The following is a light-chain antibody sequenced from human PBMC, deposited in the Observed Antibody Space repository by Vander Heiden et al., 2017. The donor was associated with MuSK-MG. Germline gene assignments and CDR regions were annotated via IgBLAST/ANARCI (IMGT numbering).Light chain of an antibody. CDR1: QSVSSS. CDR3: QHRSN. J-gene: IGKJ4*01. V-gene: IGKV3-11*01. CDR2: DAS. Sequence: IILTQSPVTLSLSPGERATLSCRASQSVSSSLAGDQQKPGQAPRLLISDASNRATGIQDRFSGSGSGTDFTLTISSIEPDDFAGYYGQHRSNFGGGTKVEIK.